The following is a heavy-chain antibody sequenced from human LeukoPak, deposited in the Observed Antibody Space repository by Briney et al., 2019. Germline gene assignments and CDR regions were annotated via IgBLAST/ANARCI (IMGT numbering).Heavy chain of an antibody. Sequence: ASVKVSCKASGYTFTSYDINWVRQATGQGLEWMGWMNPNSGNTGYAQKFQGRVTMTRNTSISTAYMELSSLRSEDTAVYYCARDLDDYYDSSGYYAATPTDTYWGQGTLVTVSS. CDR3: ARDLDDYYDSSGYYAATPTDTY. J-gene: IGHJ4*02. CDR1: GYTFTSYD. CDR2: MNPNSGNT. D-gene: IGHD3-22*01. V-gene: IGHV1-8*01.